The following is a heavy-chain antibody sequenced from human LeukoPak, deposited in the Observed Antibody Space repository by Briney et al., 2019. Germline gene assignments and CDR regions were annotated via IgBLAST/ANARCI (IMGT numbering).Heavy chain of an antibody. V-gene: IGHV1-18*01. CDR1: GYTFTSHG. D-gene: IGHD6-19*01. CDR3: ARDPSNPSGWYAYLDY. CDR2: ISAYNGDT. Sequence: GASVKVSCKASGYTFTSHGISWVRQAPEQGLEWMGWISAYNGDTKYAQKTQGRVTMTTDASTSTANMEVRSLRSDDTAVYYCARDPSNPSGWYAYLDYWGQGTPVTVSS. J-gene: IGHJ4*02.